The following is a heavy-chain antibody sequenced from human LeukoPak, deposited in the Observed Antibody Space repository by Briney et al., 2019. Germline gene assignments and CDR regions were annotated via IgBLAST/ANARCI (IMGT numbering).Heavy chain of an antibody. Sequence: GGSLRLSCAASGFTVSSNYMSWVRQAPGKGLEWVSAISGSGGSTYYADSVKGRFTISRDNSKNTLYLQMNSLRAEDTAVYYCAKERGLTDYYYYYYMDVWGKGTTVTISS. V-gene: IGHV3-23*01. D-gene: IGHD2-8*02. CDR3: AKERGLTDYYYYYYMDV. CDR2: ISGSGGST. J-gene: IGHJ6*03. CDR1: GFTVSSNY.